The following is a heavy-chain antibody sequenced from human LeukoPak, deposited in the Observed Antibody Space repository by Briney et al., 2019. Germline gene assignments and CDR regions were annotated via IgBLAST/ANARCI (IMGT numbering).Heavy chain of an antibody. V-gene: IGHV3-64*01. CDR3: ARSRGHYDILTGYYKSAFDI. CDR2: ISSNGGST. J-gene: IGHJ3*02. D-gene: IGHD3-9*01. Sequence: PGGSLRLSCAASGFTFSSYAMHWVRQAPGKGLEYVSAISSNGGSTYYANSVKGRFTISRDNSKNTLYLQMGSLRAEDMAVYYCARSRGHYDILTGYYKSAFDIWGQGTMVTVSS. CDR1: GFTFSSYA.